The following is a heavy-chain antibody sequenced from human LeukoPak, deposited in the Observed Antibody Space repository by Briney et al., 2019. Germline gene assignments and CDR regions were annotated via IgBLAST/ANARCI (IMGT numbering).Heavy chain of an antibody. Sequence: PSETLSLTCTVSGGSISSSSYYWGWIRQPPGKGLEWIGSIYYSGSTNYNPSLKSRVTISVDTSKNQFSLKLSSVTAADTAVYYCARFPGSAEYRHYYYMEVWGKGTTVTVSS. CDR3: ARFPGSAEYRHYYYMEV. CDR1: GGSISSSSYY. CDR2: IYYSGST. J-gene: IGHJ6*03. D-gene: IGHD2-15*01. V-gene: IGHV4-39*07.